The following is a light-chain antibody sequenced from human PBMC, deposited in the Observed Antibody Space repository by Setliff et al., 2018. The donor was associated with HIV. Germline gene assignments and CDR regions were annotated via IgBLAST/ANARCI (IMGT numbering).Light chain of an antibody. CDR2: DVT. CDR3: CSYAGGDTWI. Sequence: QSVLAQPASVSGSPGQSITISCTGSSSDIGDYESVSWYQQHPGEVPKLMIYDVTKRPSGVSNRFSASKSGNAASLTISGLQAEDEAHYYCCSYAGGDTWIFGGGTQLTV. CDR1: SSDIGDYES. V-gene: IGLV2-23*02. J-gene: IGLJ2*01.